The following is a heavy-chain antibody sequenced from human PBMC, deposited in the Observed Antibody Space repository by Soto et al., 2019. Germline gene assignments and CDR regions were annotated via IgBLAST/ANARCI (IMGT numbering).Heavy chain of an antibody. Sequence: EVQLLESGGGLVQPGGSLRLSCAASGFTFSSYAMSWVRQAPGKGLEWISSISGSGGGTDFADSVKGRFTISRDNSKNTRHLQMNRLRAEDKAVYYFAKDRRYDYIWGSWNYWGQGTRVTVSS. CDR3: AKDRRYDYIWGSWNY. J-gene: IGHJ4*02. V-gene: IGHV3-23*01. CDR1: GFTFSSYA. CDR2: ISGSGGGT. D-gene: IGHD3-16*01.